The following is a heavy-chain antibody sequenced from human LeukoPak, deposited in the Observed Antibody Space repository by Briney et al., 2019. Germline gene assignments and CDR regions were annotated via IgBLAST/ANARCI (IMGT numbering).Heavy chain of an antibody. CDR2: IYTSGST. CDR3: MREAPFCSSTSCYISAFDI. D-gene: IGHD2-2*02. Sequence: SETLSLTCTVSGGSISSYYWSWIRQPAGKGLEWIGRIYTSGSTNYNPSLKSRVTMSVDTSKNQFSLKLSSVTAADTAVYYCMREAPFCSSTSCYISAFDIWGQGTMVTVSS. J-gene: IGHJ3*02. V-gene: IGHV4-4*07. CDR1: GGSISSYY.